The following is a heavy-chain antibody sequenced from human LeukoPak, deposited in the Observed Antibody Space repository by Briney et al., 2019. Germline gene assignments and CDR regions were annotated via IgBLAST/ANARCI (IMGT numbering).Heavy chain of an antibody. Sequence: GGSLRLSCAASGFTFSSYSMNWVCQAPGKGLEWVSSISSSSSYIYYADSVKGRFTISRDNSKNTLYLQMNSPRTEDTALYYCANLGDFYGSGNNDYWGQGTLVTVSS. CDR2: ISSSSSYI. CDR3: ANLGDFYGSGNNDY. D-gene: IGHD3-10*01. V-gene: IGHV3-21*04. J-gene: IGHJ4*02. CDR1: GFTFSSYS.